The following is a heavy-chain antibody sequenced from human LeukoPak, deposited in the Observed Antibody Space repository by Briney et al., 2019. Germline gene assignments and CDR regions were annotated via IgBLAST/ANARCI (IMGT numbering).Heavy chain of an antibody. D-gene: IGHD5-24*01. CDR2: INPNSGGT. V-gene: IGHV1-2*02. CDR1: GYTFTGYY. J-gene: IGHJ4*02. CDR3: ARTRDGYNSYSFDY. Sequence: ASVTVSCKASGYTFTGYYMHWVRQAPGQGLEWMGWINPNSGGTNYAQKFQGRVTMTRDTSISTAYMELSRLRSDDTAVYYCARTRDGYNSYSFDYWGQGTLVTVSS.